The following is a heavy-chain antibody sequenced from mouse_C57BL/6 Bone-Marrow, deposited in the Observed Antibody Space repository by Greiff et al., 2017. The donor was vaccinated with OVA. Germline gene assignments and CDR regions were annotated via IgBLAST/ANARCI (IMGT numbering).Heavy chain of an antibody. V-gene: IGHV1-81*01. J-gene: IGHJ2*01. CDR2: IYPRSGNT. D-gene: IGHD2-12*01. CDR1: GYTFTSYG. CDR3: ARSVSYVYYFDY. Sequence: VQLQQSGAELARPGASVKLSCKASGYTFTSYGISWVKQRTGQGLEWIGEIYPRSGNTYYIEKFKGKATLTADKSSSTAYMELRSLTSEDSAVYFCARSVSYVYYFDYWGQGTTLTVSS.